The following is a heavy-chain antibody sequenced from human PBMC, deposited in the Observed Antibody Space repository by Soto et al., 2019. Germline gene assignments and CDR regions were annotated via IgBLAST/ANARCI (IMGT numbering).Heavy chain of an antibody. CDR2: ISAHNGNT. J-gene: IGHJ4*02. Sequence: QVHLVQSGAEVKKPGASVKVSCKGSGYGFTTYGITWVRQAPGQGLEWMAWISAHNGNTNYAQKLQVRVTVTRDTSTSTAYMELRSLRSDDTTVYYCARGRDGDYWGQGALVTVSS. CDR3: ARGRDGDY. D-gene: IGHD6-6*01. CDR1: GYGFTTYG. V-gene: IGHV1-18*01.